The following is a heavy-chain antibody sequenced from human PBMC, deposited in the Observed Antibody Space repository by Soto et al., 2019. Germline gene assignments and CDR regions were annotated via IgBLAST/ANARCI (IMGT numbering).Heavy chain of an antibody. V-gene: IGHV1-69*13. J-gene: IGHJ4*02. CDR1: GGTFSTYG. D-gene: IGHD4-17*01. Sequence: SVKVSCKASGGTFSTYGINWGRLAPGQGLEWMGWIIPKFGTTKNAQKFQGRVTLTADESTNTAYMELKYLRSEDTAVYFCAREVDPYYGGNSLSLDYWGQGTLVTVSS. CDR2: IIPKFGTT. CDR3: AREVDPYYGGNSLSLDY.